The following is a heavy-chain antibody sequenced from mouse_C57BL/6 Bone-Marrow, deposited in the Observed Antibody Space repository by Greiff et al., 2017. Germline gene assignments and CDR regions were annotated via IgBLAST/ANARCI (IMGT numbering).Heavy chain of an antibody. V-gene: IGHV1-55*01. CDR1: GYTFTSYW. CDR2: IYPGSGST. D-gene: IGHD1-1*01. CDR3: ARAGAYGSSLHWYVDV. J-gene: IGHJ1*03. Sequence: QVHVKQPGAELVKPGASVKMSCKASGYTFTSYWITWVKQRPGQGLEWIGDIYPGSGSTNYNEKFKSKATLTVDKSSSTAYMQLSSLTSEDSAVYYCARAGAYGSSLHWYVDVWGTGTTVTVSS.